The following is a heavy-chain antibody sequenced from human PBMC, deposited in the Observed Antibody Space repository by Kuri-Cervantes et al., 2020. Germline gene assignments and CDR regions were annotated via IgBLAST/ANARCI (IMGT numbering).Heavy chain of an antibody. Sequence: GESLKISCAASGFTFSSYWMHWVRQAPGKGLEWVSAISGSGGSTYYADSVRGRFTISRDNSKNTLYLQMNSLRAEDTAVYYCAKEPYYYNLFGYWGQGTLVTVSS. J-gene: IGHJ4*02. D-gene: IGHD3-10*01. CDR1: GFTFSSYW. CDR3: AKEPYYYNLFGY. CDR2: ISGSGGST. V-gene: IGHV3-23*01.